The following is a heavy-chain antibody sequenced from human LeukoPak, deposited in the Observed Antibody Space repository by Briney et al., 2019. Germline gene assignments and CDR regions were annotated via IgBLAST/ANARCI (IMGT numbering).Heavy chain of an antibody. Sequence: GGSLRLSCADSGFTFSSYAMSWVRQAPGKGLEWVSGISGSGGSTYYADSVKGRFTTSRDNSKNTLYLQMNSLRAEDTAVYYCAKGDYGDYFYYFDYWGQGTLVTVSS. J-gene: IGHJ4*02. CDR2: ISGSGGST. V-gene: IGHV3-23*01. CDR3: AKGDYGDYFYYFDY. D-gene: IGHD4-17*01. CDR1: GFTFSSYA.